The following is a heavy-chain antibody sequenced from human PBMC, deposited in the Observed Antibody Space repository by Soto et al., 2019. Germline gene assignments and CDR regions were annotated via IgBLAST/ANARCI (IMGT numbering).Heavy chain of an antibody. CDR1: GFTVSSNY. CDR3: ARAVFRRGYSYGEFDY. J-gene: IGHJ4*02. V-gene: IGHV3-66*01. Sequence: PGGSLRLSCAASGFTVSSNYMSWVRQAPGKGLEWVSVIYSGGSTYYADSVKGRFTISRDNSKNTLYLQMNSLRAEDTAVYYCARAVFRRGYSYGEFDYWGQGTLVTVS. CDR2: IYSGGST. D-gene: IGHD5-18*01.